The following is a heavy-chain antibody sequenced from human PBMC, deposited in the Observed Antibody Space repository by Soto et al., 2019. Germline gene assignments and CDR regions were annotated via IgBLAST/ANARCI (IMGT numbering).Heavy chain of an antibody. D-gene: IGHD2-15*01. J-gene: IGHJ4*02. V-gene: IGHV3-53*01. CDR3: AGRRKAAPLLVAYY. Sequence: GGSLRLSCAASGFTVSSNYMSWVRQAPGKGLEWVSVIYSGGSTYYADSVKGRFTISRDNSKNTLYLQMNSLRAEDTAVYYCAGRRKAAPLLVAYYWGQGTLVTVSS. CDR2: IYSGGST. CDR1: GFTVSSNY.